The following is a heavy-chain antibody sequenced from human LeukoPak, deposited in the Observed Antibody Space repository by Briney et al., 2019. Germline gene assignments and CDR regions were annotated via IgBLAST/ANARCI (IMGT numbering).Heavy chain of an antibody. CDR2: ISSSSSYI. D-gene: IGHD3-22*01. CDR1: GFTFSSYA. V-gene: IGHV3-21*01. J-gene: IGHJ4*02. CDR3: ARDLSHYYDSSGYNYFDH. Sequence: GGSLRLSCAASGFTFSSYAMSWVRQAPGKGLEWVSSISSSSSYIYYADSVKGRFTISRDNAKNSLYLQMNSLRAEDTAVYYCARDLSHYYDSSGYNYFDHWGQGTLVTVSS.